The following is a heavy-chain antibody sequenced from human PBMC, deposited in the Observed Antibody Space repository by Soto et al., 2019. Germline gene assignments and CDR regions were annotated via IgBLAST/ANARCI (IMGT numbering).Heavy chain of an antibody. CDR2: INHSGST. CDR1: GGSFSGYY. Sequence: SETLSLTCAVYGGSFSGYYWSWIRQPPGKGLEWIGEINHSGSTNYNPSLKSRVTISVDTSKNQFSLKLSSVTAADTAVYYCARGRRFGLHDRGWFDPWGQGTLVTVSS. CDR3: ARGRRFGLHDRGWFDP. J-gene: IGHJ5*02. V-gene: IGHV4-34*01. D-gene: IGHD3-10*01.